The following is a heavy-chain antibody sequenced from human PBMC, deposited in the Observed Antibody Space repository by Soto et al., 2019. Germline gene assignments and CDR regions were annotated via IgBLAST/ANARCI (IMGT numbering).Heavy chain of an antibody. CDR3: AKEGGLSGSYYISSSYYFDY. D-gene: IGHD1-26*01. Sequence: PGGSLRLSCAASGFTVSRNYMSWVRQAPGMGLEWVSVIYSGGSTYYAESVKGRFTISRDDSKNTLYLQMNSLRAEDTAVYYCAKEGGLSGSYYISSSYYFDYWGQGTLVTVSS. CDR1: GFTVSRNY. J-gene: IGHJ4*02. V-gene: IGHV3-66*01. CDR2: IYSGGST.